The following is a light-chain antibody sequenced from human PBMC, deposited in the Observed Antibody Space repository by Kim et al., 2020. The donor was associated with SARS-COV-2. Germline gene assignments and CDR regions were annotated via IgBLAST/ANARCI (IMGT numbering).Light chain of an antibody. CDR2: RDS. V-gene: IGLV3-9*01. J-gene: IGLJ2*01. Sequence: ALGQEARITGGGNNIGSKNVHWYQQKPGQAPVLVIYRDSNRPSGIPERFSGSNSGNTATLTISRAQAGDEADYYCQVWDSSTVVFGGGTQLTVL. CDR3: QVWDSSTVV. CDR1: NIGSKN.